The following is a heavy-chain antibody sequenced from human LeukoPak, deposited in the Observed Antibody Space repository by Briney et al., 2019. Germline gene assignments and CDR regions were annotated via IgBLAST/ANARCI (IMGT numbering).Heavy chain of an antibody. CDR1: GYTFTIYD. CDR2: MNPNSGNT. Sequence: ASVTVSCTASGYTFTIYDINWVRQATGQGLEWMGWMNPNSGNTGYAQKFQGRVTMTRNTSISTVYMELSSLRSEDTAVYYCARGVGYSSSWYRMVEWFDPWGQGTLVTVSS. V-gene: IGHV1-8*01. D-gene: IGHD6-13*01. J-gene: IGHJ5*02. CDR3: ARGVGYSSSWYRMVEWFDP.